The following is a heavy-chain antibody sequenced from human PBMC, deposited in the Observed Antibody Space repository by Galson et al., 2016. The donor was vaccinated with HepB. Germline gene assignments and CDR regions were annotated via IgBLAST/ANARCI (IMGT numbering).Heavy chain of an antibody. Sequence: SLRLSCAASGFTFSSYEMHWVRQAPGKGLEWVSYIGSSRNFENYAGPVKGRFTISRDNGKNSLFLQMNSLRVEDTGVYYCAREKGYSLDVWGQGTTVTVSS. CDR1: GFTFSSYE. CDR3: AREKGYSLDV. V-gene: IGHV3-48*03. CDR2: IGSSRNFE. J-gene: IGHJ6*02.